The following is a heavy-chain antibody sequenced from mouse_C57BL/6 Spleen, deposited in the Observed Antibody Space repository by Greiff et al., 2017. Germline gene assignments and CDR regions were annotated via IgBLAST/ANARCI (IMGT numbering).Heavy chain of an antibody. CDR1: GYAFSSSW. J-gene: IGHJ2*01. CDR2: IYPGGGGT. D-gene: IGHD1-1*01. CDR3: ADDTTVDY. V-gene: IGHV1-82*01. Sequence: QVQLQQPGPELVKPGASVKISCKASGYAFSSSWMNWVKQRPGQGLEWIGRIYPGGGGTNYNGTFKGKATLAADKSSSTAYMQLISLTSEDSAVYYCADDTTVDYWGQGTTLTVSA.